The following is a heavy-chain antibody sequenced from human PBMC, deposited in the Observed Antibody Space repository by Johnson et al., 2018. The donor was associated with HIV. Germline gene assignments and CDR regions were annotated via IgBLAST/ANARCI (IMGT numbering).Heavy chain of an antibody. CDR3: ARIDYSNYEEAFDI. D-gene: IGHD4-11*01. CDR2: IRYDGSNK. V-gene: IGHV3-33*08. Sequence: QVQLVESGGGVVQPGRSLRLSCAASGFTFSSYAMHWVRQAPGKGLEWVAVIRYDGSNKYYADSVKGRFTISRDNSKNTLYLQMNSLRAEDTAVYYCARIDYSNYEEAFDIWGQGTMVTVSS. J-gene: IGHJ3*02. CDR1: GFTFSSYA.